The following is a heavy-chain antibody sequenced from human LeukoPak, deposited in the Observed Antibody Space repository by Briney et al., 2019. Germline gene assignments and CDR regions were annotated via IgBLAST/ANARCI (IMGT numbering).Heavy chain of an antibody. CDR1: GFTFSSYV. V-gene: IGHV3-23*01. CDR3: ARSIVVVTAIPEYYFDY. D-gene: IGHD2-21*02. J-gene: IGHJ4*02. Sequence: PGGSLRLSCAASGFTFSSYVMNWVRQAPGKGLEWVSHIIGRGDRTYYADSVKGRFTISRDNSKNTLFLQMNSLGAEDTAVYYCARSIVVVTAIPEYYFDYWGQGTLVTVSS. CDR2: IIGRGDRT.